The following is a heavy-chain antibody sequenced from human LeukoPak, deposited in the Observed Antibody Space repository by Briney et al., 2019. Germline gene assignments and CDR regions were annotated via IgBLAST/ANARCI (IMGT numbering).Heavy chain of an antibody. V-gene: IGHV3-74*01. CDR3: AKDHPRIAVAGYFDY. Sequence: GGSLRLSCAASGFTFSSYWMHWVRQAPGKGLVWVSRINTDGSSTSYADSVKGRFTISRDNAKNTLYLQMNSLRAEDTAVYYCAKDHPRIAVAGYFDYWGQGTLVTVSS. D-gene: IGHD6-19*01. J-gene: IGHJ4*02. CDR2: INTDGSST. CDR1: GFTFSSYW.